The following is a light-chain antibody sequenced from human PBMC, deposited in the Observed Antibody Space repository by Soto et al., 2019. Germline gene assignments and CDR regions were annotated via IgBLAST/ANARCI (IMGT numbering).Light chain of an antibody. J-gene: IGKJ1*01. CDR2: GAS. Sequence: EIVMTQSPATLSVSPGERATLSCRASQSVSSNLAWYQQKPGQAPRLLIYGASTRATGIPARFSGSGSGTEFTLTIRSLQSEDCAVYYCQQYNNWPPWTFGQGTKVEIE. CDR3: QQYNNWPPWT. CDR1: QSVSSN. V-gene: IGKV3-15*01.